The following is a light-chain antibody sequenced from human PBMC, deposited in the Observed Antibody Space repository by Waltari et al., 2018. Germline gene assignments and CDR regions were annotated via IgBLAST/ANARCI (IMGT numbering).Light chain of an antibody. Sequence: EIVLTQSPGTLSLSPGERATLSWRASQSVSSSYSAWYQQKPGQAPRLLIYGASSRATGIPDRFSGSGSGTDFTLTISRLEPEDFAVYYCQQYGSSPPLTFGGGTKVEIK. CDR2: GAS. J-gene: IGKJ4*01. CDR1: QSVSSSY. CDR3: QQYGSSPPLT. V-gene: IGKV3-20*01.